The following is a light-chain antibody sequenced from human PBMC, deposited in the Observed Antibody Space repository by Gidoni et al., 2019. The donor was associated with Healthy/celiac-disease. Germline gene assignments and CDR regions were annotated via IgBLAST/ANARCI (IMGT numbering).Light chain of an antibody. CDR3: QQSYSTPLT. Sequence: DIQMIQSPSSLSASVGDRVTITCRTSQSMSSYLNWYQQKPGKAPKLLIYAASSLQSGVPSRFSGSGSGKDFTLTISRLQPEDFATYYCQQSYSTPLTFGGGTKVEIK. CDR2: AAS. V-gene: IGKV1-39*01. CDR1: QSMSSY. J-gene: IGKJ4*01.